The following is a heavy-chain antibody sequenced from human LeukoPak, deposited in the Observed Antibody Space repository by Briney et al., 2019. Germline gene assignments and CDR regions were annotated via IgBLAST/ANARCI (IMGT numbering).Heavy chain of an antibody. Sequence: GGSLRLSCAASGFTVSSSHMTWVRRAPGKGLEWVSLIYSGITTHYADSVKGRFTISRDNSKNTLYLQMNSLRAEDTAVYYCARHGDHDSIDYWGQGTLVTVSS. V-gene: IGHV3-66*04. D-gene: IGHD3-10*01. CDR3: ARHGDHDSIDY. CDR1: GFTVSSSH. J-gene: IGHJ4*02. CDR2: IYSGITT.